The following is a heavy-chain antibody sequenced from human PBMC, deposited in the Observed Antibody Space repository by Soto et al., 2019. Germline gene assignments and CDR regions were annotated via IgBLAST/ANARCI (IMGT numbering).Heavy chain of an antibody. CDR1: GGTFSSYA. V-gene: IGHV1-69*01. D-gene: IGHD1-26*01. CDR2: IIPIFGTA. J-gene: IGHJ4*02. Sequence: QVQLVQSGAEVKKPGSSVKVSCKASGGTFSSYAISWVRQAPGQGLEWMGGIIPIFGTANYAQKFQGRVTXTADXXXXXXXXXXXXLRSEDTAVYYCARDRGGSYPPDDYWGQGTLVTVSS. CDR3: ARDRGGSYPPDDY.